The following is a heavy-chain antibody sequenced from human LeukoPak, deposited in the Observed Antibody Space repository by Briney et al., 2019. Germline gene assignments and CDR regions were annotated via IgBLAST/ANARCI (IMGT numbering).Heavy chain of an antibody. Sequence: GGSLRLSCAASGFTFSSYSMNWVRQAPGKGPEWVSSISSSSSYIYYADSVKGRFTISRDNAKNSLYLQMNSLRAEDTAVYYCATDIAALANSNFDYWGQGTLVTVSS. V-gene: IGHV3-21*01. J-gene: IGHJ4*02. CDR1: GFTFSSYS. CDR2: ISSSSSYI. D-gene: IGHD6-6*01. CDR3: ATDIAALANSNFDY.